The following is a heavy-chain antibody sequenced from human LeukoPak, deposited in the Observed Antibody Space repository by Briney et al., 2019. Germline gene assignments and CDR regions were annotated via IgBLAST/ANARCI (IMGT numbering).Heavy chain of an antibody. J-gene: IGHJ4*02. CDR2: IKHRGRS. D-gene: IGHD2-15*01. V-gene: IGHV4-38-2*02. Sequence: LSETLSLPCSVSGSSISSDYYWGWVRQPPGKGLEWIGSIKHRGRSYYNPSLKSRVTISVDTSKNQFSLQLSSVTAADTAVYYCARVVGATSIDYWGQGILVTVSS. CDR1: GSSISSDYY. CDR3: ARVVGATSIDY.